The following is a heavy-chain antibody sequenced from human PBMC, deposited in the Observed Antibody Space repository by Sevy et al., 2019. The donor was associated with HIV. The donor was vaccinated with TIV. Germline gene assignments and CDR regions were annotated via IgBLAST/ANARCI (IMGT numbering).Heavy chain of an antibody. CDR3: ARDDGSGSYYNPEANLGYYYGMDV. CDR1: GGTFSSYA. J-gene: IGHJ6*02. Sequence: ASVKVSCKASGGTFSSYAISWVRQAPGQGLEWMGGIIPIFGTANYAQKFQGRVTITADESTRTAYMELSSLRSEDTAVYYCARDDGSGSYYNPEANLGYYYGMDVWGQGTTVTVSS. V-gene: IGHV1-69*13. D-gene: IGHD3-10*01. CDR2: IIPIFGTA.